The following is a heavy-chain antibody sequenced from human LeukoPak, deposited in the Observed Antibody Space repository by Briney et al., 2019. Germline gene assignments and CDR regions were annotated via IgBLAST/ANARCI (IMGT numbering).Heavy chain of an antibody. CDR1: GFTFGSYA. V-gene: IGHV3-30-3*01. Sequence: GGSLRLSCAASGFTFGSYAMHWVRQAPGKGLEWVAVISYDGSNKYYADSVKGRLTISRDNSKNTLYLQMNSLRAEDTAVYYCARGSHYDILTGFLFDYWGQGTLVTVSS. D-gene: IGHD3-9*01. CDR2: ISYDGSNK. CDR3: ARGSHYDILTGFLFDY. J-gene: IGHJ4*02.